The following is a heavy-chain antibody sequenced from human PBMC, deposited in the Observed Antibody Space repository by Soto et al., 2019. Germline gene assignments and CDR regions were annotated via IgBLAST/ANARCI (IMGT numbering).Heavy chain of an antibody. V-gene: IGHV3-30*18. Sequence: QVQLVESGGGVVQPGRSLRLSCAASGFTFSSYGMHWVRQAPGKGLEWVAVISYDGSNKYYADSVKGRFTISRDNSKNTLYLQMNSLRAEDTAVYYCAKGQRSRSSGWYLFDPWGQGTLVTVSS. CDR3: AKGQRSRSSGWYLFDP. CDR2: ISYDGSNK. D-gene: IGHD6-19*01. CDR1: GFTFSSYG. J-gene: IGHJ5*02.